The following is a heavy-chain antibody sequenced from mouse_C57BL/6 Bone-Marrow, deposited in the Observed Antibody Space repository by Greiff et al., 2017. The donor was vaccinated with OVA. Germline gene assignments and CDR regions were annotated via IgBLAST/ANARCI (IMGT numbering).Heavy chain of an antibody. J-gene: IGHJ1*03. CDR3: ARGDGCLWYFDV. Sequence: VQLQQSGAELARPGASVKLSCKASGYTFTSYGIRWVKQRPGQGLEWIGEIYPRSGNTSYNEKFKGKATLTADKSSSTAYMELRSLTSEDSAVYFCARGDGCLWYFDVWGTGTTVTVSS. CDR1: GYTFTSYG. D-gene: IGHD2-3*01. CDR2: IYPRSGNT. V-gene: IGHV1-81*01.